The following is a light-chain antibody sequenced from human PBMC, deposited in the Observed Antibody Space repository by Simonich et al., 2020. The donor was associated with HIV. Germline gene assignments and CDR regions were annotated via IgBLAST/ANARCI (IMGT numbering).Light chain of an antibody. CDR1: ALPEQY. CDR3: YSTDSSDNHLWV. Sequence: SYELTQPPSVSLSPGQTARITCSGDALPEQYAYWYQQKSGQAPRLVIYEDSKRPSGIPERFSGSSSGTMATLTISGAQVEDEADYYCYSTDSSDNHLWVFGGGTKLTVL. CDR2: EDS. J-gene: IGLJ3*02. V-gene: IGLV3-10*01.